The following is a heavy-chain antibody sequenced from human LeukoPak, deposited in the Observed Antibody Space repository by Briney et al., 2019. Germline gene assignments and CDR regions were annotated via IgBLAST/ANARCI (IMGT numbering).Heavy chain of an antibody. CDR1: GFIFTDYW. CDR2: IKQDGSEK. V-gene: IGHV3-7*01. D-gene: IGHD7-27*01. J-gene: IGHJ2*01. CDR3: ARGTGDGYWYFDL. Sequence: AGGSLRLSCAASGFIFTDYWMYWVRQAPGKGLEWVANIKQDGSEKYYVDSVKGRFTISRDNAKNSLYLQMNSLRAEDTAVYYCARGTGDGYWYFDLWGRGTLVTVSS.